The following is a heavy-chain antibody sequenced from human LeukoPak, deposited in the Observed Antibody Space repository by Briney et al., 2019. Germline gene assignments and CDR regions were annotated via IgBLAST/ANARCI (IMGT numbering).Heavy chain of an antibody. Sequence: SETLSLTCAVYGGSFSGYYWSWIRQPPGKGPEWIGEINHSGSTNYNPSLKSRVTISVDTSKNQFSLKLSSVTAADTAVYYCARVGGRGYSYGRGVYGMDVWGQGTTVTVSS. CDR2: INHSGST. CDR3: ARVGGRGYSYGRGVYGMDV. V-gene: IGHV4-34*01. J-gene: IGHJ6*02. CDR1: GGSFSGYY. D-gene: IGHD5-18*01.